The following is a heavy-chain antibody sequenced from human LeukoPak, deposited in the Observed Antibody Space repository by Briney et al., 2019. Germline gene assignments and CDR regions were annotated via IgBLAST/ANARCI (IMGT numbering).Heavy chain of an antibody. V-gene: IGHV5-51*01. CDR3: ARVADYGDYFDY. D-gene: IGHD4-17*01. Sequence: GESLKISCKGSGYSFTTYWIAWVRQMPGKGLEWTGTIYPGDSDTRYSPSFQGQVTISADKSISTAYLQWSSLKASDTAMYHCARVADYGDYFDYWGQGTLVTVSS. CDR2: IYPGDSDT. J-gene: IGHJ4*02. CDR1: GYSFTTYW.